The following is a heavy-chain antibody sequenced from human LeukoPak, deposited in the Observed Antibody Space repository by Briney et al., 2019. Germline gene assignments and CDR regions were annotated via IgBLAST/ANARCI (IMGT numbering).Heavy chain of an antibody. J-gene: IGHJ3*01. CDR1: GFTFSSYW. CDR3: AILRYSGSPGG. D-gene: IGHD1-26*01. V-gene: IGHV3-74*01. Sequence: PGGSLRLSCAASGFTFSSYWMHWVRQAPGKGLVWVSRINSDGSSTSYADSVKGRFTICRDDAKNTLYLQVNSLRAEDTAVYYCAILRYSGSPGGWGQGTMVTVSS. CDR2: INSDGSST.